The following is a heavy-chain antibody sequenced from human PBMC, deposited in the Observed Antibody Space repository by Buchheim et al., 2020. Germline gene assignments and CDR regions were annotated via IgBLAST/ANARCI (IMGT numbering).Heavy chain of an antibody. J-gene: IGHJ4*02. Sequence: QVQLQQWGAGLLKPSETLSLTCGVSGESLSDFHWSWIRQPPGKGPEWIGEFIIHGGYATYNPSLKSRVSISVDTSQNQVSVNVNSVTAADTGVYYCARGRRGLFEFSRGYYAFDYCGQGT. V-gene: IGHV4-34*02. CDR3: ARGRRGLFEFSRGYYAFDY. D-gene: IGHD3-3*01. CDR2: FIIHGGYA. CDR1: GESLSDFH.